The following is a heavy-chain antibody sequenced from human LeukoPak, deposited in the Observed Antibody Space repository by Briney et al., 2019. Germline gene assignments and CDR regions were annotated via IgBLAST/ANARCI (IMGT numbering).Heavy chain of an antibody. Sequence: GASVKVSCKASGYTFTGYYMQWLRQAPGQGLEWMGWINPNSGGTNYAQKFQGRVTMTRDTSISTAYMELSRLRSDDTAVYYCAREVSQYQLQNWFDPWGQGTLVTVSS. CDR2: INPNSGGT. D-gene: IGHD2-2*01. J-gene: IGHJ5*02. CDR1: GYTFTGYY. CDR3: AREVSQYQLQNWFDP. V-gene: IGHV1-2*02.